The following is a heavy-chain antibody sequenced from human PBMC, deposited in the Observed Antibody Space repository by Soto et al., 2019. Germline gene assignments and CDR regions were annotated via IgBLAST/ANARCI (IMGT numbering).Heavy chain of an antibody. J-gene: IGHJ4*02. CDR3: ARDCSSTSCYRLALIDY. CDR1: GFTFSSYS. D-gene: IGHD2-2*01. CDR2: ISSSSTI. V-gene: IGHV3-48*01. Sequence: PGGALRLSCSASGFTFSSYSMNWVRQATGKGLEWVSYISSSSTIYYADSVKGRFTISRDNAKNSLYLQMNSLRAEDTAVYYCARDCSSTSCYRLALIDYWGQGTLVTVSS.